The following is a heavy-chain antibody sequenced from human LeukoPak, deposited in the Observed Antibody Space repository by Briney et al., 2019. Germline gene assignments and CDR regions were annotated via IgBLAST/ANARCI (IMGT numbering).Heavy chain of an antibody. D-gene: IGHD3-16*02. J-gene: IGHJ5*02. Sequence: GASVKVSCKVSGKSLTRVSIHWVRQSPGKGLEWMGGLDPEHGGRLYAQTFQGRVTMTEDASTDTAYMELNRLRSEDTAVYYCATATIIWGCYRSWLDTWGQGTLVTVSS. CDR2: LDPEHGGR. CDR1: GKSLTRVS. CDR3: ATATIIWGCYRSWLDT. V-gene: IGHV1-24*01.